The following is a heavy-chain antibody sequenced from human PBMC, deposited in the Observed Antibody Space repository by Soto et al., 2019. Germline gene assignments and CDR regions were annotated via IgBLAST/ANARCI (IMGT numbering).Heavy chain of an antibody. CDR1: GFTFGSYS. CDR3: ARENNWDSSALAFGY. D-gene: IGHD3-22*01. Sequence: PGGSLRLSCAASGFTFGSYSMNWVRQAPGKGLEWVSSISGSSSYIHYADSVKGRFTMSRDNAKNTLYLQMNSLRAEDTAVYYCARENNWDSSALAFGYWGQGTLVTVSS. J-gene: IGHJ4*02. CDR2: ISGSSSYI. V-gene: IGHV3-21*01.